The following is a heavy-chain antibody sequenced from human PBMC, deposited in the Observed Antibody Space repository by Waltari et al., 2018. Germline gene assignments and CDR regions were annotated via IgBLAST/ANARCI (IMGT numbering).Heavy chain of an antibody. CDR2: IKRGTYGGTR. CDR3: SKWNSLLGTYFDF. CDR1: GFSFGDYA. V-gene: IGHV3-49*04. J-gene: IGHJ4*02. D-gene: IGHD3-16*01. Sequence: EVQLVESGGGLVQPGRSLRLSCRSSGFSFGDYAMTWVRQAPGKGLEWVGFIKRGTYGGTREYAASVRGRFSISRDDSNSIAYLQMDSLQIEDTAVYYCSKWNSLLGTYFDFWGQGTLVTVSS.